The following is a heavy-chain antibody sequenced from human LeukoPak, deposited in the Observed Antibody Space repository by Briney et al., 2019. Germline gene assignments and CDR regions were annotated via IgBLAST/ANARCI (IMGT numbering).Heavy chain of an antibody. J-gene: IGHJ6*02. CDR1: GFTFGDYG. CDR2: INWNGGST. Sequence: GGSLRLSCATSGFTFGDYGLSWVRQAPGKGLEWVSDINWNGGSTGYVDSVKGRFTISRDNAKNSLYLQMNSLRAEDTALYYCAREAYSYCINGVCPHGMDVWGQGTTVTVSS. CDR3: AREAYSYCINGVCPHGMDV. D-gene: IGHD2-8*01. V-gene: IGHV3-20*04.